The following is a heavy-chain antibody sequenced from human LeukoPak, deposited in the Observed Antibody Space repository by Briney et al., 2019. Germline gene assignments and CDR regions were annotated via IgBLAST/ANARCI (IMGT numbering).Heavy chain of an antibody. D-gene: IGHD6-13*01. V-gene: IGHV5-51*01. CDR2: IYPGDSDT. J-gene: IGHJ4*02. CDR3: ARQYSSSQLFNSPYYFDY. CDR1: GYSFTSYW. Sequence: GESLKIPCKGSGYSFTSYWIGWVRQMPGKGLEWMGIIYPGDSDTRYSPSFQGQVTISADKSISTAYLQWSSLKASDTAMYYCARQYSSSQLFNSPYYFDYWGQGTLVTVSS.